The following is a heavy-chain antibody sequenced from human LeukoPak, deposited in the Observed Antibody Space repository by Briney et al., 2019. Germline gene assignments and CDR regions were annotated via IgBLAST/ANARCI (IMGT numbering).Heavy chain of an antibody. Sequence: GGSLRLSCAASGFTFSTYAMSWVRQAPGKGLEWVSAISGSGGSTFYADSVKGRFTISRDNTKNTLYPQMNSLRAEDTAVYYCANLPSPYGDYTYYFDYWGQGTLVTVSS. CDR2: ISGSGGST. CDR3: ANLPSPYGDYTYYFDY. CDR1: GFTFSTYA. J-gene: IGHJ4*02. V-gene: IGHV3-23*01. D-gene: IGHD4-17*01.